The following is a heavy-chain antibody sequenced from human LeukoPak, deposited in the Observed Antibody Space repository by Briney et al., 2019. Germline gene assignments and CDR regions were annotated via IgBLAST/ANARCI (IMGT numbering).Heavy chain of an antibody. D-gene: IGHD1-26*01. J-gene: IGHJ6*03. Sequence: ASVKVSCKASGYTFTGYDINWVRQATGQGLEWMGGIIPIFGTANYAQKFQGRVTITADESTSTAYMELSSLRSEDTAVYYCARDMGWNYYYYMDVWGKGTTVTISS. CDR3: ARDMGWNYYYYMDV. CDR2: IIPIFGTA. CDR1: GYTFTGYD. V-gene: IGHV1-69*13.